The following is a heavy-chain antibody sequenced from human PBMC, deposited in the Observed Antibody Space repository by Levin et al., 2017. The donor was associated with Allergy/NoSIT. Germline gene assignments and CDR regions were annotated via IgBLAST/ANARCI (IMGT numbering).Heavy chain of an antibody. J-gene: IGHJ4*02. D-gene: IGHD3-16*01. CDR2: FSWNGKNT. CDR3: AKDDWGSIDS. V-gene: IGHV3-43*01. CDR1: GFNFNGYT. Sequence: QSGGSLRLSCAASGFNFNGYTMHWVRQAPGKGLEWVFLFSWNGKNTHYADSVKGRFTISRDNSKSSLYLQMSSLRSEDTALYYCAKDDWGSIDSWGQGTLVTVSS.